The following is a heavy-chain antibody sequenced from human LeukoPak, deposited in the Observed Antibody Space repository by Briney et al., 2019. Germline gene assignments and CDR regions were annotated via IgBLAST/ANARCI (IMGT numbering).Heavy chain of an antibody. CDR1: GFSISNDW. V-gene: IGHV3-15*01. Sequence: GGSLRLSCAASGFSISNDWMSWVRQAPGRGLEWIARVKSKGAGETTDYAAPVKGRFTISRDDSKNTLYLQMNSLKTEDTAVYYCTLIQGWGSGSYYRDFWGQGTLVTVSS. J-gene: IGHJ4*02. CDR2: VKSKGAGETT. CDR3: TLIQGWGSGSYYRDF. D-gene: IGHD3-10*01.